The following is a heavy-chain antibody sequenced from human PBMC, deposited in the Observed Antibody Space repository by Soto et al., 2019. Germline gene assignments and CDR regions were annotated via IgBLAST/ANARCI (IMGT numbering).Heavy chain of an antibody. Sequence: PGESLKISCKGSGYSFTSYWIGWVRQMPGKGLEWMGIIWPGDSDTRYSPSFQGQVTISADKSISTAYLQWSSLKASDTAMYYCARRGYSGYDSYYYGMDVRGQGTTVTVSS. CDR1: GYSFTSYW. V-gene: IGHV5-51*01. CDR3: ARRGYSGYDSYYYGMDV. D-gene: IGHD5-12*01. CDR2: IWPGDSDT. J-gene: IGHJ6*02.